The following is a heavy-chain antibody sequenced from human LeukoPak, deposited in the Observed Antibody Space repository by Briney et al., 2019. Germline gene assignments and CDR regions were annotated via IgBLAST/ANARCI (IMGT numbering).Heavy chain of an antibody. D-gene: IGHD3-10*01. CDR1: GFTFSSYS. J-gene: IGHJ4*02. V-gene: IGHV3-48*04. Sequence: GGSLRLSCAASGFTFSSYSMNWVRQAPGKGLEWVSYISSSSSSTIYYADSVKGRFTISRDNAKNSLYLRMNSLRAEDTAVYYCARDLGIDYGSVDNWGQGTLVTVSS. CDR2: ISSSSSSTI. CDR3: ARDLGIDYGSVDN.